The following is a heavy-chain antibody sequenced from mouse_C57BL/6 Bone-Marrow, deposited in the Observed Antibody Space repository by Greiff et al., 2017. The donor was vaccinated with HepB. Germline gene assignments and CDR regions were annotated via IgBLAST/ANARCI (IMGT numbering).Heavy chain of an antibody. V-gene: IGHV2-2*01. D-gene: IGHD1-3*01. Sequence: VQLQESGPGLVQPSQSLSITCTVSGFSFTSYGVHWVRQSPGKGLEWLGVIWSGGSTDYNAAVISRLSISKDNSKSQVFFKMNSLQADDTAIYYFARNSSEFAHYCDYWGQGTTLTGSS. J-gene: IGHJ2*01. CDR3: ARNSSEFAHYCDY. CDR1: GFSFTSYG. CDR2: IWSGGST.